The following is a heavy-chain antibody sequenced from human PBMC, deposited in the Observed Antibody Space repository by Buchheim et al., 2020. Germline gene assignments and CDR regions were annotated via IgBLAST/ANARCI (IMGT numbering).Heavy chain of an antibody. CDR1: GFTFNLYW. V-gene: IGHV3-7*04. D-gene: IGHD4-17*01. CDR2: INQDGSEI. Sequence: EVHLVESGGGLVQPGGFLRLSCSASGFTFNLYWMNWVRQAPGKGLEWVANINQDGSEIYYVDSVRGRFTISRDNAGNSLYLQMNSPRVDDTAVYYCARDGYGDYGRAFDVWGQGT. CDR3: ARDGYGDYGRAFDV. J-gene: IGHJ3*01.